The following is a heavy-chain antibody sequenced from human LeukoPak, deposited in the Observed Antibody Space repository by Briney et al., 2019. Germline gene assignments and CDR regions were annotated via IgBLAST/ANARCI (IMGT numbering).Heavy chain of an antibody. CDR1: GDTISGNRAT. V-gene: IGHV6-1*01. Sequence: PSQTLSLTCAISGDTISGNRATWHWLTQSPSRGLEWLGRIYYRSNWYSDYAVSVKGRITINPDTSKDQFSLLLNSVTPEDTAVYFCGRAEHDWGSDYWGQGTLVTVSS. CDR3: GRAEHDWGSDY. J-gene: IGHJ4*02. D-gene: IGHD3-9*01. CDR2: IYYRSNWYS.